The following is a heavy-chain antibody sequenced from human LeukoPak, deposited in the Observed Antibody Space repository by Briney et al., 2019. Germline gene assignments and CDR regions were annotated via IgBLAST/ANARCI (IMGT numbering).Heavy chain of an antibody. CDR3: ARDLVVPAAMDAFDI. D-gene: IGHD2-2*01. V-gene: IGHV3-21*01. J-gene: IGHJ3*02. Sequence: GGSLRLSCAASGFTFSSYSMNWVRQAPGKGLEWVSSISSSSSSSYIYYADSVKGRFTISRDNAKNSLYLQMKSLRAEDTAVYYCARDLVVPAAMDAFDIWGQGTMVTVSS. CDR2: ISSSSSSSYI. CDR1: GFTFSSYS.